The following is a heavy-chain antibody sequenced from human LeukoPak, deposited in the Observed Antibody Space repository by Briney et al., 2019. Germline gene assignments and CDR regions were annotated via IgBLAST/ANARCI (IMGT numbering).Heavy chain of an antibody. CDR3: ARDQQWLPPSCFDY. CDR2: ISSSSSTI. V-gene: IGHV3-48*02. J-gene: IGHJ4*02. CDR1: GFTFSSYS. Sequence: GGSLRLSCAASGFTFSSYSMNWVRQAPGKGLEWVSYISSSSSTIYYADSVKGRFTISRDNAKNSLYLQMNSLRDEDTAVYYWARDQQWLPPSCFDYWGQGTLVTVSS. D-gene: IGHD6-19*01.